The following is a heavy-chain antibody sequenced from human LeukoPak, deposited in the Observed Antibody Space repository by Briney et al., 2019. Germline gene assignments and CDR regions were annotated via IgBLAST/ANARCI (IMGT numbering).Heavy chain of an antibody. D-gene: IGHD3-10*01. Sequence: GGSLRLSCAASGSTFDDYAMHWVRQAPGKGLEWVSLISWDGGSTYYADSVKGRFTISRDNSKNSLYLQMSSLRAEDTALYFCAKTAYGSGRFGYMDVWGKGTTVTVSS. CDR2: ISWDGGST. J-gene: IGHJ6*03. V-gene: IGHV3-43D*03. CDR1: GSTFDDYA. CDR3: AKTAYGSGRFGYMDV.